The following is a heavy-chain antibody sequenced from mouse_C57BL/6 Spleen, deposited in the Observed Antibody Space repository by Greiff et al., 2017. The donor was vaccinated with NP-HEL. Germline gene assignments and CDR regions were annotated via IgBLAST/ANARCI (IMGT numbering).Heavy chain of an antibody. D-gene: IGHD3-2*02. CDR2: IDPENGDT. CDR3: TSTVRQLRLLFDY. J-gene: IGHJ2*01. Sequence: EVQLQESGAELVRPGASVKLSCTASGFNIKDDYMHWVKQRPEQGLEWIGWIDPENGDTEYASKFQGKATITADTSSNTAYLQLSSLTSEDTAVYYCTSTVRQLRLLFDYWGQGTTLTVSS. CDR1: GFNIKDDY. V-gene: IGHV14-4*01.